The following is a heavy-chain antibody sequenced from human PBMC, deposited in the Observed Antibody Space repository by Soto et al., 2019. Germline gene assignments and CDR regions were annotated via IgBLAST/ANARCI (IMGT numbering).Heavy chain of an antibody. D-gene: IGHD1-1*01. V-gene: IGHV4-4*02. CDR1: GGSGWAPDW. Sequence: SETLSLARTLSGGSGWAPDWWHWVRQSPDKGLEWIAEVHISGHSNYNPSLRSRVSVSIDSSKNQFYLNLNSVTAADTAIYYCARVRQGCSANNCYFDPWGQGTQVTVSS. CDR3: ARVRQGCSANNCYFDP. J-gene: IGHJ5*01. CDR2: VHISGHS.